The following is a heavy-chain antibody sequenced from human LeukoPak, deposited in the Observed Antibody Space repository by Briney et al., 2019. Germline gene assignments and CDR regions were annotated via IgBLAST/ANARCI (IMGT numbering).Heavy chain of an antibody. J-gene: IGHJ5*02. D-gene: IGHD2-2*02. CDR3: ARDPLPYCSSTSCYTWFDH. CDR1: GYTFTVYY. CDR2: INPNSGGT. V-gene: IGHV1-2*02. Sequence: GASVKVSCKASGYTFTVYYMHWVRQAPGQGLEWMGWINPNSGGTNYAQKFQGRVTMTRDTSISTAYMELSRLRSDDTAVYYCARDPLPYCSSTSCYTWFDHWGQGTLVTVSS.